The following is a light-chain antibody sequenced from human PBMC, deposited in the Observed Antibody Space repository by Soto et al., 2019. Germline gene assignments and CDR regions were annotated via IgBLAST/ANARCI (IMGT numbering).Light chain of an antibody. CDR3: QQTYSLPLT. CDR2: GTS. V-gene: IGKV1-39*01. CDR1: QSIASY. Sequence: DIQMTQSPSSLSASVGDRVTITCRASQSIASYLNWFQQKPGTAPKLLIYGTSSLQSGVPSRFSGSGSGTDFTLTFSSLQPEDFATYYCQQTYSLPLTFGGGTQVEIK. J-gene: IGKJ4*01.